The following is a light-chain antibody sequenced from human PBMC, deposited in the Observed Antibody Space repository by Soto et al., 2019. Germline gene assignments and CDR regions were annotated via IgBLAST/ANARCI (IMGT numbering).Light chain of an antibody. J-gene: IGLJ2*01. CDR3: CSYAGSSTPHVV. CDR2: EVS. V-gene: IGLV2-23*02. Sequence: QSALTQPASVSGSPGQSITISCTGTSSDVGSYNLVSWYQQHPGKAPKLMIYEVSKRPSGVSNRFSGSKSGNTASLTISGLQAEDEADNYCCSYAGSSTPHVVFGGGTKLTVL. CDR1: SSDVGSYNL.